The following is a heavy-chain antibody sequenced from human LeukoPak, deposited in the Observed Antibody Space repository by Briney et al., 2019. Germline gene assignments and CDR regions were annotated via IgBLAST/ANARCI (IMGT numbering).Heavy chain of an antibody. J-gene: IGHJ5*02. V-gene: IGHV4-59*01. CDR2: IYYSGST. CDR1: GGSISSYY. Sequence: KPSETLSLTCTVSGGSISSYYSSWIRQPPGKGLEWIGYIYYSGSTNYNPSLKSRVTISVDTSKNQFSLKLSSVTAADTAVYYCARMYYDFWSGSGWFDPWGQGTLVTVSS. CDR3: ARMYYDFWSGSGWFDP. D-gene: IGHD3-3*01.